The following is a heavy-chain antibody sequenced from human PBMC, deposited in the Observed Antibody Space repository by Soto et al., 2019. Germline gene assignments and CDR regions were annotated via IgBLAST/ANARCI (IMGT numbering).Heavy chain of an antibody. J-gene: IGHJ4*02. V-gene: IGHV4-31*03. Sequence: LSLTCTFSGGSISSGGYYWSWIRQHPGKGLEWIGYIYYSGSTYYNPSLKSRVTISVDTSKNQFSLKLSSVTAADTAVYYCARGVPATQSLDYWGQGTPVTVPQ. CDR3: ARGVPATQSLDY. D-gene: IGHD2-2*01. CDR1: GGSISSGGYY. CDR2: IYYSGST.